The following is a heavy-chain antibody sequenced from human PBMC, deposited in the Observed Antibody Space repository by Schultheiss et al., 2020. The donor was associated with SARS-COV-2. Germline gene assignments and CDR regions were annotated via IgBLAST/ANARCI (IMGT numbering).Heavy chain of an antibody. CDR1: GYSFTNYW. Sequence: GSLRLSCKGSGYSFTNYWITWVRQMPGKGLEWMGKIDPTDSETHYNPSFEGHIFISADKSINTAYLHWSSLKASDTAMYYCAARIMSVPATPMPFDVWGQGTLVTVSS. CDR3: AARIMSVPATPMPFDV. CDR2: IDPTDSET. J-gene: IGHJ3*01. D-gene: IGHD3-16*01. V-gene: IGHV5-10-1*01.